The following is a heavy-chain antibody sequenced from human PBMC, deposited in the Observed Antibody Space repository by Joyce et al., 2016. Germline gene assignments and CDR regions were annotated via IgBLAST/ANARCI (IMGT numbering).Heavy chain of an antibody. J-gene: IGHJ3*02. CDR2: TYFRSMWYK. V-gene: IGHV6-1*01. CDR3: ARGQYHAFGI. Sequence: QVQLQQSGPGLVKPSQTLSVTCAISGDSVSSNSVAWHWIRQSPSRGLGWLGRTYFRSMWYKDYAVSVKGRMTINPDTSKNQFSLQLNSVTPEDTAVYYCARGQYHAFGIWGQGTMVTVSS. CDR1: GDSVSSNSVA. D-gene: IGHD2/OR15-2a*01.